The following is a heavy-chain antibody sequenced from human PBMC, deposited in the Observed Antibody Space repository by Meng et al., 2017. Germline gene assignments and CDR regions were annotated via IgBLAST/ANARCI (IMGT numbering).Heavy chain of an antibody. J-gene: IGHJ4*02. CDR3: QWLSTHPPDC. D-gene: IGHD3-22*01. CDR1: GFTFSNAW. Sequence: VQLVEAGGGLVKPGESLRLCFAASGFTFSNAWMSWVRQAPGKGLEWVGRIKSETDGGTPDYAAPVKDRFTISRDDSKNILYLHMNSLETEDTAVYYCQWLSTHPPDCWGQGTLVTVSS. CDR2: IKSETDGGTP. V-gene: IGHV3-15*01.